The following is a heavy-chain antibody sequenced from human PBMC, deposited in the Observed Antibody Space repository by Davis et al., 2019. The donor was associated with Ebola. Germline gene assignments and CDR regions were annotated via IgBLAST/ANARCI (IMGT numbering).Heavy chain of an antibody. D-gene: IGHD5-12*01. Sequence: AASVKVSCKASGGTFSSYAISWVRQAPGQGLEWMGRIIPILGIANYAQKFQGRVTITADKSTSTAYMGLSSLRSEDTAVYYCARDSPSGYVFFDYWGQGTLVTVSS. V-gene: IGHV1-69*04. CDR1: GGTFSSYA. J-gene: IGHJ4*02. CDR2: IIPILGIA. CDR3: ARDSPSGYVFFDY.